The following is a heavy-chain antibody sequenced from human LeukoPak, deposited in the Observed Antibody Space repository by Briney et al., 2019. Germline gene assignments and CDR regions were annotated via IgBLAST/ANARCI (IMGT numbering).Heavy chain of an antibody. CDR3: ARGRTGYQLLPTKKNYDYYYMDV. V-gene: IGHV1-2*02. CDR1: GYTFTGYY. D-gene: IGHD2-2*01. Sequence: ASVKVSCKASGYTFTGYYMRWVRQAPGQGLEWMGWINPNSGGTNYAQKFQGRVTMTRDTSISTAYMELSRLRSDDTAVYYCARGRTGYQLLPTKKNYDYYYMDVWGKGTTVTVSS. J-gene: IGHJ6*03. CDR2: INPNSGGT.